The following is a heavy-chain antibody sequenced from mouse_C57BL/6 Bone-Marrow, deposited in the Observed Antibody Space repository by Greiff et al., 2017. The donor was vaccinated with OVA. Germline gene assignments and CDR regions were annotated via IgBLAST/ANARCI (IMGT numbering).Heavy chain of an antibody. CDR1: GFTFSDYG. CDR2: ISSGSSTI. D-gene: IGHD2-5*01. Sequence: EVNVVESGGGLVKPGGSLKLSCAASGFTFSDYGMHWVRQAPEKGLEWVAYISSGSSTIYYADTVKGRFTISRDDAKNTLFLQMTSLRAEDTAMYYCAPNYYSNSPWFAYWGQGTLVTVSA. J-gene: IGHJ3*01. V-gene: IGHV5-17*01. CDR3: APNYYSNSPWFAY.